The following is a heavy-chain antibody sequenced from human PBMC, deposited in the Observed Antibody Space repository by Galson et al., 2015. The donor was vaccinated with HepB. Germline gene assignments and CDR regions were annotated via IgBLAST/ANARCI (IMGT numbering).Heavy chain of an antibody. CDR3: ARSKPTSAVAGEDFDY. D-gene: IGHD6-13*01. CDR2: IDSRSSYI. Sequence: SLRLSCAASGFTFNNYYMSWIRQVPGKGPEWLSYIDSRSSYINYADSAKGRFTISRDNAKNSLYLQMNSLRAEDTAMYYCARSKPTSAVAGEDFDYWGQGTLVTVSS. V-gene: IGHV3-11*06. CDR1: GFTFNNYY. J-gene: IGHJ4*02.